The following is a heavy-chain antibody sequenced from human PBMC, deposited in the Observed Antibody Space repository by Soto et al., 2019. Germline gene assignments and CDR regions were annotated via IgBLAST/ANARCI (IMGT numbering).Heavy chain of an antibody. D-gene: IGHD2-21*01. CDR1: GFTLSGYA. Sequence: EVQLAESGGGLAQPGGSLRLSCAASGFTLSGYAMDWVRQAPGKGLEYVSGISSNGVGTYYANSVQGRFTISRDKSKNTVYLQMGGLKPGDMAVDYGARRDCPDLDYMLIWGKETTVSVPS. CDR3: ARRDCPDLDYMLI. V-gene: IGHV3-64*01. J-gene: IGHJ6*03. CDR2: ISSNGVGT.